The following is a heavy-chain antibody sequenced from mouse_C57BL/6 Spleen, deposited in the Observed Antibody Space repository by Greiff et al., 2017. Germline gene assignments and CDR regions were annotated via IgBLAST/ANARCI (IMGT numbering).Heavy chain of an antibody. CDR1: GYTFISYW. D-gene: IGHD2-3*01. CDR3: ATIYDGYYVGLFAY. V-gene: IGHV1-69*01. J-gene: IGHJ3*01. CDR2: IDPSDSYT. Sequence: VQLQQPGAELVMPGASVKLSCKASGYTFISYWMHWVKQRPGQGLEWIGEIDPSDSYTNYNQKFKGKSTLTVDKSSSTAYMQLSSLTSEDSAVYYCATIYDGYYVGLFAYWGQGTLVTVSA.